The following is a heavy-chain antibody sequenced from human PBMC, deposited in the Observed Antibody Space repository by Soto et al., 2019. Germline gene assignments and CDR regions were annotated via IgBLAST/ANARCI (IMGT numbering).Heavy chain of an antibody. J-gene: IGHJ4*02. D-gene: IGHD3-16*01. CDR1: GYTFTSYA. CDR2: INAGNGNT. V-gene: IGHV1-3*01. CDR3: ARGEFLSYDDY. Sequence: ASVKVSCKASGYTFTSYAMHWVRQAPGQRLEWMVWINAGNGNTKYSQKFQGRVTITRDTSASTAYMELSSLRSEDTAVYYCARGEFLSYDDYWGQGTLVTVSS.